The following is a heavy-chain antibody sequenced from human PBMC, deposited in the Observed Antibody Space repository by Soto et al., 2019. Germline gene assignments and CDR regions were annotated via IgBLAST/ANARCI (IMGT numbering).Heavy chain of an antibody. CDR2: INHSGST. CDR3: ARNSVVPAALDY. Sequence: QVQLQQWGAGLLKPSETLSLTCAVYGGSFSGYYWSWIRQPPGKGLAWIGEINHSGSTNYNPSLKSRVTISVDTSKNQFSLKLSSVTAADTAVYYCARNSVVPAALDYWGQGTLVTVSS. CDR1: GGSFSGYY. D-gene: IGHD2-2*01. V-gene: IGHV4-34*01. J-gene: IGHJ4*02.